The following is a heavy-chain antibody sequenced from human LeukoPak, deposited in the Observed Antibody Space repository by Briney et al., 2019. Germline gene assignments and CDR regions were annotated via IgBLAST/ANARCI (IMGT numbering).Heavy chain of an antibody. CDR1: GGSISSSSYY. CDR3: ARDRGYYDSSGYYYYYGMDV. CDR2: IYYSGST. V-gene: IGHV4-39*07. D-gene: IGHD3-22*01. J-gene: IGHJ6*02. Sequence: SETLSLTCTVSGGSISSSSYYWGWIRQPPGKGLEWIGSIYYSGSTYYNPSLKSRVTISVDTSKNQFSLKLSSVTAADTAVYYCARDRGYYDSSGYYYYYGMDVWGQGTTVTVSS.